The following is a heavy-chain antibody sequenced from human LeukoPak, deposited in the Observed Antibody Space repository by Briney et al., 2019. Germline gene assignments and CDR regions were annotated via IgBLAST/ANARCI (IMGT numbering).Heavy chain of an antibody. D-gene: IGHD2-2*01. J-gene: IGHJ4*02. CDR2: ISRSSSDI. V-gene: IGHV3-21*01. CDR1: GFSFRSYS. CDR3: ARDLPAAVD. Sequence: KAGGSLRLSCAASGFSFRSYSMSWVRQAPGKGLEWVSFISRSSSDIYHADSVKGRFTLSRDNAKNSLYLQMNSLRAEDTAVYYCARDLPAAVDWGQGTLVTVSS.